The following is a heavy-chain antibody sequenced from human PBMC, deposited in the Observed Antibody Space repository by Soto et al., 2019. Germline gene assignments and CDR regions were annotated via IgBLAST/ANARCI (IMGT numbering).Heavy chain of an antibody. V-gene: IGHV4-59*01. CDR1: GGSISSYY. CDR2: IYYSGST. Sequence: NPSETLSLTCTVSGGSISSYYWSWIRQPPGKGLEWIGYIYYSGSTNYNPSLKSRVTISVDTSKNQFSLKLSSVTAADTAVYYCARGLHSDYWGQGTLVTVSS. CDR3: ARGLHSDY. J-gene: IGHJ4*02.